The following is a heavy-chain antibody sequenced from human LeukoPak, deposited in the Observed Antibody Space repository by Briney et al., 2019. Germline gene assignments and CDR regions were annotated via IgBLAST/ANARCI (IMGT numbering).Heavy chain of an antibody. V-gene: IGHV4-38-2*02. CDR1: GYSISTDYY. Sequence: PSETLSLTCTVSGYSISTDYYWGWIRQPPGKGLEWIGTFHHSGSTYYNPSLKSRVTISVDKSKNQFSLKLSSVTAADTAVYYCARGNGDPPYYYYGMDVWGQGTTVTVSS. D-gene: IGHD4-17*01. CDR2: FHHSGST. CDR3: ARGNGDPPYYYYGMDV. J-gene: IGHJ6*02.